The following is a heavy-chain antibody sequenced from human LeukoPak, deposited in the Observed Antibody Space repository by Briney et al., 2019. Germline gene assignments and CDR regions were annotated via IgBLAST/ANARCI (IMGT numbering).Heavy chain of an antibody. Sequence: SQTLPLTCTVSGGSISSSTYYWGWIRRPPGKGLEWIGSIYYSGSTYYNPSLKSRVTVSVDTSKNQFSLNLSSVTAADTAVYYCVRGSTLRHYQYWGQGTLVTVPS. CDR2: IYYSGST. J-gene: IGHJ4*01. CDR1: GGSISSSTYY. CDR3: VRGSTLRHYQY. V-gene: IGHV4-39*01. D-gene: IGHD3-16*01.